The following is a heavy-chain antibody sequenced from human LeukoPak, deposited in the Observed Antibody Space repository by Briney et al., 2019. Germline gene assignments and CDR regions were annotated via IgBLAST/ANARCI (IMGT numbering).Heavy chain of an antibody. Sequence: GGSLRLSCAASGFTFSNYWMTWVRQAPGKGLELVANIKQDGSEKYYVDSVKGRFTISRDNAKNSLYLQMNSLSVDDTAVYFCARRNDFGGKLDYWGQGTLVTVSS. D-gene: IGHD4-23*01. V-gene: IGHV3-7*03. CDR2: IKQDGSEK. J-gene: IGHJ4*02. CDR3: ARRNDFGGKLDY. CDR1: GFTFSNYW.